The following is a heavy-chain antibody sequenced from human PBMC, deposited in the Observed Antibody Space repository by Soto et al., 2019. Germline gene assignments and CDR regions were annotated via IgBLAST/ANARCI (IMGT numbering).Heavy chain of an antibody. CDR1: GYTFTSYD. Sequence: ASVKVSCKASGYTFTSYDINWVRQATGPGLEWMGWMNPNSGNTGYAQKFQGRVTITRNTYISTAYMEMSSLRSEDTSVYYCARSDYVWGSYRYHNYYGMDVGGEGTTGTGAS. CDR3: ARSDYVWGSYRYHNYYGMDV. V-gene: IGHV1-8*01. J-gene: IGHJ6*04. D-gene: IGHD3-16*02. CDR2: MNPNSGNT.